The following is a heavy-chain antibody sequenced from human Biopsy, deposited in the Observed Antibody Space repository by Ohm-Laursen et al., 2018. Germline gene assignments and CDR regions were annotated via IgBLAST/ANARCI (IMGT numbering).Heavy chain of an antibody. CDR1: GDSINNYY. V-gene: IGHV4-4*07. J-gene: IGHJ3*02. CDR2: IYTSGSP. D-gene: IGHD1-26*01. CDR3: ARGTGRYYVYGAFDI. Sequence: SETLSLTCPVSGDSINNYYWSWIRQPAGKGLEWIGRIYTSGSPNYNLSLESRVTMSVDTSKNQFSLNLRFVTAADTAVYYCARGTGRYYVYGAFDIWGQGTVVTVSS.